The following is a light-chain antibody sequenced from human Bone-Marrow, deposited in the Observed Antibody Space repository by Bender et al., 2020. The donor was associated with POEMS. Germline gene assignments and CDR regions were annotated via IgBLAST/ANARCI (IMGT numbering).Light chain of an antibody. CDR2: KDR. CDR3: QSADSSGPYGSNVV. Sequence: YELTQSPSVSVSPGQTARITCSADVLPKQYAYWYRQKPGQAPVLLIFKDRERPSGIPERFSGSSSGTTATLTITGVQEEDEADYFCQSADSSGPYGSNVVFGGGTKLTV. CDR1: VLPKQY. V-gene: IGLV3-25*03. J-gene: IGLJ2*01.